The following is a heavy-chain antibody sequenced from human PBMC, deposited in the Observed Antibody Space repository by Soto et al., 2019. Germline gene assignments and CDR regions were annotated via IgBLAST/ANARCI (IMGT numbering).Heavy chain of an antibody. CDR1: GFTFSSYH. J-gene: IGHJ4*02. V-gene: IGHV3-74*01. CDR2: ISRDGSIT. CDR3: VRDRSCSNNICYDNTFDY. D-gene: IGHD2-8*01. Sequence: EVQLVESGGGLVQPGGSLRLSCEASGFTFSSYHMHWVRQAPGKGLVWVSRISRDGSITTSADSVKGRFSTSRDDAKNTLYLQMNSLRAEDTAVYYCVRDRSCSNNICYDNTFDYWGQGTLVTVSS.